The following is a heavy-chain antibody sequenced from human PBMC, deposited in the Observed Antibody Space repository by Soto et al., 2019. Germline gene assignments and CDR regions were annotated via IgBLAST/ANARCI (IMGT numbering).Heavy chain of an antibody. D-gene: IGHD3-10*02. CDR3: GRDQSGTGYYVDWFDP. Sequence: GASVKVSCKASGYTFASYAISWMRQAPGQGLEWMGWISAYNGNTNYAQKLQGRVTFTRDTVATTVNMELTSLTSEDTAVYYCGRDQSGTGYYVDWFDPWGQGTLVTVSS. CDR2: ISAYNGNT. V-gene: IGHV1-18*01. CDR1: GYTFASYA. J-gene: IGHJ5*02.